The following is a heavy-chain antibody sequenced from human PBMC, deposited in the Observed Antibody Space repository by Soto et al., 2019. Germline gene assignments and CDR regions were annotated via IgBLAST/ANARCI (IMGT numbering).Heavy chain of an antibody. CDR2: ISAYNGNT. J-gene: IGHJ6*02. CDR1: GYTFTSYG. V-gene: IGHV1-18*01. Sequence: ASVKVSCKASGYTFTSYGISWVRQAPGQGLEWMGWISAYNGNTNYAQKLQGRVTMTTDTSTSAAYMELRSLRSDDTAVYYCASLPPYYYDSSGSPSPPSMDVWGQGTTVTVSS. CDR3: ASLPPYYYDSSGSPSPPSMDV. D-gene: IGHD3-22*01.